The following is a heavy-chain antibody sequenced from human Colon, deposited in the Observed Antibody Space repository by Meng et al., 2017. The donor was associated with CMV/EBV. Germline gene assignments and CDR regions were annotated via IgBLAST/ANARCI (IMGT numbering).Heavy chain of an antibody. CDR2: ISSRGTTI. D-gene: IGHD4-11*01. CDR3: KRDYCDNSVCGYQGMDV. Sequence: GESLKISCAGSGFKFDTYYMNWVRQAPGKGLEWIAYISSRGTTIYYADSVKGRFTISRINARNSVYLQMNGLRAGDTDMYYCKRDYCDNSVCGYQGMDVWGPGTTVTVSS. V-gene: IGHV3-48*04. J-gene: IGHJ6*02. CDR1: GFKFDTYY.